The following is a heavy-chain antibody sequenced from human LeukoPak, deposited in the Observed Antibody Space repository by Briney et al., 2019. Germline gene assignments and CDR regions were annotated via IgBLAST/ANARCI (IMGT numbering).Heavy chain of an antibody. CDR2: INRDGTTK. D-gene: IGHD3-22*01. J-gene: IGHJ4*02. CDR3: ARDATYSEGATYYDRLDY. CDR1: GLTFSSYW. Sequence: GGSLRLSCAASGLTFSSYWMTWVRQAPGKGLEWVANINRDGTTKNYVDSVQGRFTISRDNAQSSLYLQMSSLRAEDTAVYFCARDATYSEGATYYDRLDYWGQGAQVTVSS. V-gene: IGHV3-7*04.